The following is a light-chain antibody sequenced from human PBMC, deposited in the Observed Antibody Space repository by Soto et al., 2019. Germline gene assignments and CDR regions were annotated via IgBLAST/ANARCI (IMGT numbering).Light chain of an antibody. V-gene: IGLV2-14*01. CDR2: DVS. Sequence: QSALTQPASVSGSPGQSITISCTGTSSDVGGYNYVSWYQQHPGKAPKLMIYDVSNRPSGVSNRFSGSKSGNTASLTISGLQAEDEADYYCSSYTISSTLEFGGGTQLTVL. J-gene: IGLJ2*01. CDR3: SSYTISSTLE. CDR1: SSDVGGYNY.